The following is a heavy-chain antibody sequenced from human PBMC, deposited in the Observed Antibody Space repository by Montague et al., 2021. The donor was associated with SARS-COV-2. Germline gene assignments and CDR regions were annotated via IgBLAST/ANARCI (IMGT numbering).Heavy chain of an antibody. CDR1: GGSISSYY. Sequence: SETPSLTCSVSGGSISSYYWSWIRQSAGKGLEWIGYIFHSGITDXNPSLKSRVTISIDMSKNQFSLQLNSVTAADSAVYYCARTEYNWNDWFDPWGQGTLVTVSS. J-gene: IGHJ5*02. CDR3: ARTEYNWNDWFDP. V-gene: IGHV4-59*13. D-gene: IGHD1-20*01. CDR2: IFHSGIT.